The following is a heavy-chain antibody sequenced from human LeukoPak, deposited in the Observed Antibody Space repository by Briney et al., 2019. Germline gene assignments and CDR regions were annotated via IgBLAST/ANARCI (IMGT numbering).Heavy chain of an antibody. CDR1: GYTFTSYG. J-gene: IGHJ3*02. Sequence: ASVKVSCKASGYTFTSYGISWVRQAPGQGLEWMGRISAKNGDTKYAQKFQGRVTMTTDTSTTTAYMELRSLTSDDTAVYYCARAPGYFDSSGHYYFDAFDMWGQGTMVTVSS. CDR2: ISAKNGDT. D-gene: IGHD3-22*01. V-gene: IGHV1-18*01. CDR3: ARAPGYFDSSGHYYFDAFDM.